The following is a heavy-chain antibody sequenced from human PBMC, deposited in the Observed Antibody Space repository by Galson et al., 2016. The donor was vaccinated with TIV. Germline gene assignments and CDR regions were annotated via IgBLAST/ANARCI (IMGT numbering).Heavy chain of an antibody. CDR3: ARDKSDFDTVDYFYYYMDV. CDR2: VYYSGSA. D-gene: IGHD2-21*02. J-gene: IGHJ6*03. CDR1: GGSISSYY. V-gene: IGHV4-59*01. Sequence: SETLSLTCTVSGGSISSYYWSWVRQPPGKGLEWIGHVYYSGSAAYSPSLKRRVTISLDTSKDQFPLKLTSVTAADTAVYYCARDKSDFDTVDYFYYYMDVWGKGTTVTVSS.